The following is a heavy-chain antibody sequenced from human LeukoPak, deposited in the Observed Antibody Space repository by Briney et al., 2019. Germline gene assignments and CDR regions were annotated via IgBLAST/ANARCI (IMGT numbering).Heavy chain of an antibody. CDR2: ISSTSSTI. D-gene: IGHD4-17*01. Sequence: GGSLRLSCAASGFTFSSYSMNWVRQAPGKGLEWVSYISSTSSTIYYADSVKGRFTISRDTAKNSLYLQMNSLRAEDTAVYSCARGDYGDYWNYYYMDVWGKGTTVTVSS. V-gene: IGHV3-48*01. J-gene: IGHJ6*03. CDR1: GFTFSSYS. CDR3: ARGDYGDYWNYYYMDV.